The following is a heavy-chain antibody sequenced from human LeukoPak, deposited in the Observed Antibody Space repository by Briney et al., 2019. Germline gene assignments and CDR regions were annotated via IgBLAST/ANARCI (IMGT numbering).Heavy chain of an antibody. CDR2: IYYSGST. CDR1: GGSISSSSYY. Sequence: KPSQTLSLTCTVSGGSISSSSYYCGWIRQPPGKGLEWIGSIYYSGSTYYNPSLKSRVTISVDTSKNQFSLKLRSVTAADTAVYYCARRKYSSGWYDYWGQGTLVTVSS. V-gene: IGHV4-39*01. D-gene: IGHD6-19*01. CDR3: ARRKYSSGWYDY. J-gene: IGHJ4*02.